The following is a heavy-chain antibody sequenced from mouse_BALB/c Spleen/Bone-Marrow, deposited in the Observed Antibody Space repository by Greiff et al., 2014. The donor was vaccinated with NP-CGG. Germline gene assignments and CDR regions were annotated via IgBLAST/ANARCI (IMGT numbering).Heavy chain of an antibody. CDR3: ASYFYYAMDY. CDR2: ISYDGSN. CDR1: GYSITSGYY. D-gene: IGHD1-1*01. V-gene: IGHV3-6*02. J-gene: IGHJ4*01. Sequence: VQLQQPGPGLVKPSQSLSLTCSVTGYSITSGYYWNWIRQFPGNKLEWMGYISYDGSNNYNPSLKNRISITRDTSKNQFFLKLNSVTTEDTDTYYCASYFYYAMDYWGQGTSVTVSS.